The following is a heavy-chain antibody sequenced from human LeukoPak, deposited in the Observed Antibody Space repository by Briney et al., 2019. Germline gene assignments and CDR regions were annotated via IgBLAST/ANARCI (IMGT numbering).Heavy chain of an antibody. D-gene: IGHD6-13*01. CDR1: GFTFSSYS. J-gene: IGHJ3*02. V-gene: IGHV3-48*01. CDR3: ASRLSSSWYKGAFDI. CDR2: ISSSSSTI. Sequence: GGSLRLSCAASGFTFSSYSMNWVRQAPGKGLEWVSYISSSSSTIYYADSVKGRFTISRDNAKNSLYLKMNSLRAEDTAVYYCASRLSSSWYKGAFDIWGQGTMVTVFS.